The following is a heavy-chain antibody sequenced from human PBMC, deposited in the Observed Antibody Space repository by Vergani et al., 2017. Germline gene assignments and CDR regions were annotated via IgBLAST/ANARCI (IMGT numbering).Heavy chain of an antibody. D-gene: IGHD2-15*01. CDR3: AKARDPNCKGGNCYSYYYGLDL. CDR2: ISGSGGNT. Sequence: EVQLLESGGGLVQPGGSLRLSCGASGFTFSSYAMTWVRQAPGKGLEWVSAISGSGGNTFYTDSVKGRFTIARDNSKDTLYLQMNSLRVEDTAIYDCAKARDPNCKGGNCYSYYYGLDLWGQGTTVTVSS. V-gene: IGHV3-23*01. CDR1: GFTFSSYA. J-gene: IGHJ6*02.